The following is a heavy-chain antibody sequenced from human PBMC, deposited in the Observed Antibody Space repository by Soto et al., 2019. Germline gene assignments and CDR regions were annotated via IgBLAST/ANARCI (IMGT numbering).Heavy chain of an antibody. CDR2: ISGSGGST. V-gene: IGHV3-23*01. D-gene: IGHD4-17*01. CDR3: AKCYGGAYYYYYYMDV. J-gene: IGHJ6*03. CDR1: GFTFSSYA. Sequence: GGSLRLSCAASGFTFSSYAMSWVRQAPGKGLEWVSAISGSGGSTYYADSVKGRFTTSRDNSKNTLYLQMNSLRAEDTAVYYCAKCYGGAYYYYYYMDVWGKGTTVTVSS.